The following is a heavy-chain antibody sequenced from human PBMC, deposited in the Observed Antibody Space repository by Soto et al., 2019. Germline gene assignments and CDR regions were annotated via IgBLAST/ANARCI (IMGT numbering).Heavy chain of an antibody. CDR2: TYYMSEWYN. J-gene: IGHJ5*02. CDR1: GDSVASNSVA. Sequence: PSQTLSLTCDISGDSVASNSVALNWIRQSPSRGLEWLGRTYYMSEWYNDYAQFVESRITIHPDTSKNQISLHLKSVTPEDTAVYYCARGAQFHWFDPWGPGTLVTVSS. V-gene: IGHV6-1*01. D-gene: IGHD6-19*01. CDR3: ARGAQFHWFDP.